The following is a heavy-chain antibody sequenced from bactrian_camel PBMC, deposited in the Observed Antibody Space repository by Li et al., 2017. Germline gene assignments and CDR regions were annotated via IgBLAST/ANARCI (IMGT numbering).Heavy chain of an antibody. J-gene: IGHJ4*01. Sequence: HVQLVESGGGSVQAGGSLRLSCVASGVPVGTYSMAWFRQAPGKERVVVTLITSDGTDTYPDSVKGRFTASKDNTKNTLYLQMNSLKPEDTGMYYCAADLLCAGWVARDYTYWGQGTQVTVS. D-gene: IGHD5*01. V-gene: IGHV3S55*01. CDR3: AADLLCAGWVARDYTY. CDR2: ITSDGTD. CDR1: GVPVGTYS.